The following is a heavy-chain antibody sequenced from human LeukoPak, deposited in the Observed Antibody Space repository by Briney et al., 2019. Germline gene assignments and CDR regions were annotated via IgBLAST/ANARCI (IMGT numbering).Heavy chain of an antibody. D-gene: IGHD2-15*01. CDR3: ARACGGSCYLGFDY. CDR1: GFTFSSYS. CDR2: ISSSSSYI. V-gene: IGHV3-21*01. Sequence: PGGSLRLSCAASGFTFSSYSMNWVRQAPGKGLEWVSSISSSSSYIYYADSVKGRFTISRDNAKNSLYLQMNSLRAEDTAVYYCARACGGSCYLGFDYWGQGTLVTVSS. J-gene: IGHJ4*02.